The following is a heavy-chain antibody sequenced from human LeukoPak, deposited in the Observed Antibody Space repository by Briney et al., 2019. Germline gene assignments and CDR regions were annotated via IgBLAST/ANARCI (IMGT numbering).Heavy chain of an antibody. V-gene: IGHV3-7*04. CDR3: GRFTRSGDSVY. Sequence: GGTLRLTCAASGFTFSSYWMSWVRQAPGKGLEWVANIKQDGSEKQYVDSVKGRFAISRDNAENSLYLQMNSLKAEDTAVYYCGRFTRSGDSVYWGQGTLVTVSS. D-gene: IGHD7-27*01. J-gene: IGHJ4*02. CDR1: GFTFSSYW. CDR2: IKQDGSEK.